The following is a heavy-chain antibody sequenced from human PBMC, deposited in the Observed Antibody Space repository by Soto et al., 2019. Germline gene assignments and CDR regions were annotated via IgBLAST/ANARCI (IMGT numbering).Heavy chain of an antibody. CDR1: GYTFTGYY. V-gene: IGHV1-2*04. CDR2: INPNSGGT. Sequence: QVQLVQSGAEVKKPGASVKVSCKASGYTFTGYYMHWVRQAPGQGLEWMGWINPNSGGTNYAQKFQGWVTMTRDTSISTAYMALSRLRSHDTAVYYCARDGDYGSGLYFAYWGQGTLVTVSS. D-gene: IGHD3-10*01. J-gene: IGHJ4*02. CDR3: ARDGDYGSGLYFAY.